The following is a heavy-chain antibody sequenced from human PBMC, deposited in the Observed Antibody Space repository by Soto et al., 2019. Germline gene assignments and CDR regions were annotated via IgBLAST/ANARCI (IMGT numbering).Heavy chain of an antibody. D-gene: IGHD3-10*01. CDR1: GGSISSSSYY. V-gene: IGHV4-39*01. CDR3: ARFSGSSGGYYFDY. CDR2: IYYSGNT. Sequence: SETLSLTCTVSGGSISSSSYYWGWIRQPPGKGLEWIGSIYYSGNTYYNPSLKSRVTISVDTSKNQFSLKLSSVTAADTAVYYCARFSGSSGGYYFDYWGQGTLVTVSS. J-gene: IGHJ4*02.